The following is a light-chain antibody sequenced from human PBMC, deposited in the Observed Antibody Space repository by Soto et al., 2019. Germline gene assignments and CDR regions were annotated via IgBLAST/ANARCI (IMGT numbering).Light chain of an antibody. CDR3: CSYAGTFIFYV. V-gene: IGLV2-11*01. J-gene: IGLJ1*01. CDR2: DVS. Sequence: QSALTQPRSVSESPGQSVTISCTGTSSDVGTYNYVSWYQQHPGKAPKLIVYDVSRRPSGVPDRFSGSKSGNKASLTISGLQAEDEADYYCCSYAGTFIFYVFGTGTKLTVL. CDR1: SSDVGTYNY.